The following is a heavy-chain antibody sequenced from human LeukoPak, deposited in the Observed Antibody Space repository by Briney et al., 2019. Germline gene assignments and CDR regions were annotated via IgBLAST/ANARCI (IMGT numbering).Heavy chain of an antibody. Sequence: PGGSLRLSCAASGFTFSSYAMHWVRQAPGKGLEWVAVISYDGSNKYYADSVKGRFTISRDNSKNTLYLQMNSLRAEDTAVYYCAREGDYYDSSLFDYWGQGTLVTVSS. V-gene: IGHV3-30-3*01. J-gene: IGHJ4*02. CDR2: ISYDGSNK. CDR3: AREGDYYDSSLFDY. D-gene: IGHD3-22*01. CDR1: GFTFSSYA.